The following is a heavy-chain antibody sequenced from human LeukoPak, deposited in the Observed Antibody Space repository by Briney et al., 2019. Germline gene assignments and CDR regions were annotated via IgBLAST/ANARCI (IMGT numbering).Heavy chain of an antibody. V-gene: IGHV3-30*02. D-gene: IGHD3-9*01. CDR3: AKLEYYDILTGYSHFDY. CDR1: GFTFSSYG. Sequence: GGSLRLSCAASGFTFSSYGMHWVRQAPGKGLEWVAFIRYDGSNKYYADSVKGRFTISRDNSKNTLYLQMNSLRAEDTAVYYCAKLEYYDILTGYSHFDYWGQGTLVTVSS. CDR2: IRYDGSNK. J-gene: IGHJ4*02.